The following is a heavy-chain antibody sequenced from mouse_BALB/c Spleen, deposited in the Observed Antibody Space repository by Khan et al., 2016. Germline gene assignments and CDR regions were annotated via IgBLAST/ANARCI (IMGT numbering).Heavy chain of an antibody. J-gene: IGHJ3*01. CDR3: TRSLSTMITTAWFAY. Sequence: QVQLQQPGAELVRPGASVKLSCKASGYTFTSYWINWVKQRPGQGLEWIGNIYPSDSYTNYNQKFKDKATLTVDKSSSTAYMQLSSPTSEDSAVYYCTRSLSTMITTAWFAYWGQGTLVTVSA. CDR1: GYTFTSYW. D-gene: IGHD2-4*01. V-gene: IGHV1-69*02. CDR2: IYPSDSYT.